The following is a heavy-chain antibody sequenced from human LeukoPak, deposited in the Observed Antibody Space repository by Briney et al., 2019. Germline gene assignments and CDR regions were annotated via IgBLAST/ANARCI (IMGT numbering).Heavy chain of an antibody. V-gene: IGHV3-30*01. J-gene: IGHJ4*02. CDR3: ARDSGY. CDR1: GFTFSSYA. CDR2: ISYDGGNK. Sequence: GGSLRLSCAASGFTFSSYAMHWVRQAPGKGLEWVAVISYDGGNKYYADFVKGRFTISRDNSKNTLYLQMNSLRAEDTAVYYCARDSGYWGQGTLVTVSS.